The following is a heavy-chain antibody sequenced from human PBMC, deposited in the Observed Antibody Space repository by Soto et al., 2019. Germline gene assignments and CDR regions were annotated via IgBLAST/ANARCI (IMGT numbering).Heavy chain of an antibody. CDR2: IYKSATT. V-gene: IGHV4-30-4*01. CDR3: ARGRYCLTGRCLPNWFDS. Sequence: SETLSLTCSVSGDSISTVDYFWAWIRQPPGQALEYIGYIYKSATTYYNPSFESRVAISLDTSKSQFSLNVTSVTAADTAVYFCARGRYCLTGRCLPNWFDSWGQGTLVTVSS. J-gene: IGHJ5*01. CDR1: GDSISTVDYF. D-gene: IGHD2-15*01.